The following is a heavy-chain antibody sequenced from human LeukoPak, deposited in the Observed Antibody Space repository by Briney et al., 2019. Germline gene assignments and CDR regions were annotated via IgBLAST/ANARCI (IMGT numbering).Heavy chain of an antibody. CDR3: ARDRGYGDYGDNYYYGMDV. CDR2: ISSSSSYI. CDR1: GFTFSSYS. J-gene: IGHJ6*02. D-gene: IGHD4-17*01. V-gene: IGHV3-21*01. Sequence: GGSLRLSCAASGFTFSSYSMNWVRQAPGKGLEWVSSISSSSSYIYYADSVKGRFTISRDNAKNSLYLQMNSLRAEDTAVYYCARDRGYGDYGDNYYYGMDVWGQGTTVTVSS.